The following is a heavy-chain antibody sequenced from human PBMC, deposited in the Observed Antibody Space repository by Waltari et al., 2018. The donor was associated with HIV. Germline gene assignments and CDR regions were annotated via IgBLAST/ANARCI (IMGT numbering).Heavy chain of an antibody. CDR2: IYYSGST. CDR1: GGSISSSSYY. CDR3: ARQMGATHWFDP. Sequence: QLQLQESGPGLVKPSETLSLTCTVSGGSISSSSYYWGWIRQPPGKGLEWIGSIYYSGSTYYNPSLKSRVTISVDTSKNQFSRKLSSVTAADTAVYYCARQMGATHWFDPWGQGTLVTVSS. J-gene: IGHJ5*02. V-gene: IGHV4-39*01. D-gene: IGHD1-26*01.